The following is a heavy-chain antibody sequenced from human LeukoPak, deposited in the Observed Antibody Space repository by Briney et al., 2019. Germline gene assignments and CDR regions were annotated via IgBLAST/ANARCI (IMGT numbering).Heavy chain of an antibody. CDR2: IDHSGSS. V-gene: IGHV4-59*08. CDR1: GDSISSFY. CDR3: ALAPNSNWFDF. Sequence: SETLSLTCSVSGDSISSFYWNWIRQPPGKRLEWIGNIDHSGSSNYNPSLESRVTISIDTSRKQFFLKLDSVTAADTAVYYCALAPNSNWFDFWGQGTLVTVSS. D-gene: IGHD2-8*01. J-gene: IGHJ5*01.